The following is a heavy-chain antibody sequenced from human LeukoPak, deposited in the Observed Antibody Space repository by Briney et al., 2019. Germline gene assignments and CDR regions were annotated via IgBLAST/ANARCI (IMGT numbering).Heavy chain of an antibody. V-gene: IGHV1-46*01. D-gene: IGHD3-10*02. CDR1: GYSFTSYA. J-gene: IGHJ6*03. Sequence: ASVKVSCKASGYSFTSYAINWVRQAPGQGLEWMGIINPSGGSTSYAQKFQGRITMTRDTSTSTVYMDLSSLRSEDTAVYYCARDLSGENYYYMDVWGKGTTVTISS. CDR3: ARDLSGENYYYMDV. CDR2: INPSGGST.